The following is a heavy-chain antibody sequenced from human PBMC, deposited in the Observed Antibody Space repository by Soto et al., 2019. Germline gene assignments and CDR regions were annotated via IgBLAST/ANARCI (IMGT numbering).Heavy chain of an antibody. CDR2: IYYSGST. CDR3: ARSFGVAAAGPFDY. V-gene: IGHV4-31*03. J-gene: IGHJ4*02. CDR1: GGSISSGGYY. D-gene: IGHD6-13*01. Sequence: QVQLQESGPGLVKPSQTLSLTCTVSGGSISSGGYYWSWIRQHPGKGLEWSGYIYYSGSTYYNTSLKSRVTISVDTSKNQFSLKLSSVTAADTAVYYGARSFGVAAAGPFDYWGQGTLVTVSS.